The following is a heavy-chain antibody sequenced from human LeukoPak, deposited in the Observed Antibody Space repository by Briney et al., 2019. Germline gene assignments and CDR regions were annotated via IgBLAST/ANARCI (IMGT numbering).Heavy chain of an antibody. D-gene: IGHD1-26*01. CDR2: ISGSGAST. CDR1: GVTFSSYA. CDR3: ASTDSGSYLFDY. Sequence: GSLRLSCAASGVTFSSYAMSWVRQAPGKGLEWVSVISGSGASTYYADSVKGRFTISRDNSKNTLYLQMNSLRADDTAVYYCASTDSGSYLFDYWGQGTLVTVSS. J-gene: IGHJ4*02. V-gene: IGHV3-23*01.